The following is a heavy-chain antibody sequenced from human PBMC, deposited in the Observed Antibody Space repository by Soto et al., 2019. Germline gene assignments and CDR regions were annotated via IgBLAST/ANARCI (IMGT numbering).Heavy chain of an antibody. CDR2: ISSSSSYI. Sequence: EVQLVESGGGLVKPGGSLRLSCAASGFTFSSYSMNWVRQAPGKGLEWVSSISSSSSYIYYADSVKGRFTISRDNAKNSLYLQMNSLRAEDTAVYYCASLGGFLEWLPRPPTWYFDLWGRGTLVTVSS. J-gene: IGHJ2*01. CDR3: ASLGGFLEWLPRPPTWYFDL. CDR1: GFTFSSYS. V-gene: IGHV3-21*01. D-gene: IGHD3-3*01.